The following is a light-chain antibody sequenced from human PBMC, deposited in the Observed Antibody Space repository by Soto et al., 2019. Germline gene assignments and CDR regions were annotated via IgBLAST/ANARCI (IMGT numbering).Light chain of an antibody. CDR2: SNN. V-gene: IGLV1-44*01. J-gene: IGLJ3*02. CDR1: SSNIGSNA. CDR3: AAWDDSLNGPL. Sequence: QSVLTQPPSASGTRGQRVTISCSGSSSNIGSNAVNWYQQLPGTAPTLLIYSNNQRPSGVPDRFSGSKSGTSASLAVNGLQSEDEADYYCAAWDDSLNGPLFGGGTKLTVL.